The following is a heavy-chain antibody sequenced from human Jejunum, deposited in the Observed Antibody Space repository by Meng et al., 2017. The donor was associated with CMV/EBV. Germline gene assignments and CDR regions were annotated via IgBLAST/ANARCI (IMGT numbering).Heavy chain of an antibody. CDR3: AREDSLDAFDI. V-gene: IGHV3-48*03. CDR1: GFTFSSSE. J-gene: IGHJ3*02. CDR2: ISSSGSTI. Sequence: AAAGFTFSSSEMNWVRQAPGKGLEWVSWISSSGSTIYYADSVKGRFTISRDNAKNSVYLQMNSLRAEDTAVYYCAREDSLDAFDIWGQGTMVTVSS.